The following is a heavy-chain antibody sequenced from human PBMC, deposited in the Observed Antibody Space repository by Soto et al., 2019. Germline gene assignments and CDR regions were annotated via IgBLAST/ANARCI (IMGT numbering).Heavy chain of an antibody. Sequence: QVQLQESGPGLVKPSQTLSLTCTVSGGSISSGNYYWTWIRQPPGKGLEWIGYISYSGNTYYNPSLKSRVTISVDTSKNHFSLKLSSVTAADTAVYYCAKDSAADAFDIWGQGTMVTVSS. CDR1: GGSISSGNYY. CDR3: AKDSAADAFDI. J-gene: IGHJ3*02. D-gene: IGHD2-15*01. CDR2: ISYSGNT. V-gene: IGHV4-30-4*01.